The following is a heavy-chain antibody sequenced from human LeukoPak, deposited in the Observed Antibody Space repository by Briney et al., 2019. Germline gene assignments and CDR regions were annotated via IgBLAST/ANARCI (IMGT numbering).Heavy chain of an antibody. Sequence: PGGSLRLSCAASGFTYDDYAMHWVRQAPGKDLEWVSGISWNSGSIGYADSVKGRFTISRDNAKNSLYLQMNSLRAEDTALYYCAKGLVIRYYYYGMDVWGQGTTVTVSS. CDR2: ISWNSGSI. CDR1: GFTYDDYA. CDR3: AKGLVIRYYYYGMDV. V-gene: IGHV3-9*01. J-gene: IGHJ6*02. D-gene: IGHD3-9*01.